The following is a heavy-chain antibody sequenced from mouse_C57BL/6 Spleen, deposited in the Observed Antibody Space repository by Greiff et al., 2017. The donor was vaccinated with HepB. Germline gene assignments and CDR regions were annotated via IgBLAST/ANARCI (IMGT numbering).Heavy chain of an antibody. D-gene: IGHD1-1*01. J-gene: IGHJ1*03. Sequence: EVKVEESGEGLVKPGGSLKLSCAASGFTFSSYAMSWVRQTPEKRLEWVAYISSGGDYIYYADTVKGRFTISRDNARNTLYLQMSSLKSEDTAMYYCTRDQGLRDWYFDVWGTGTTVTVSS. CDR2: ISSGGDYI. CDR3: TRDQGLRDWYFDV. V-gene: IGHV5-9-1*02. CDR1: GFTFSSYA.